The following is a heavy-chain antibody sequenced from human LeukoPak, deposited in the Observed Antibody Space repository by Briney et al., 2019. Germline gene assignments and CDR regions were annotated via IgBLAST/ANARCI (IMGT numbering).Heavy chain of an antibody. CDR3: ARDIGYFDWLSEAGYSRSGTNY. J-gene: IGHJ4*02. Sequence: GGSLRLSCAASGFTVSGNYMSWVRQAPGKGLEWVSVIYSGGSTYYADSVKGRFTISRDNSKNTLYLQMNSLRAEDTAVYYCARDIGYFDWLSEAGYSRSGTNYWGQGTLVTVSS. CDR1: GFTVSGNY. CDR2: IYSGGST. V-gene: IGHV3-66*01. D-gene: IGHD3-9*01.